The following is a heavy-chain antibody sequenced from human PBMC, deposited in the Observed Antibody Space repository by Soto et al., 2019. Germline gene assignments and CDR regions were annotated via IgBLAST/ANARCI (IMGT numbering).Heavy chain of an antibody. Sequence: ASVKVSCKASGYTFTSYAMHWVRQAPGQRLEWMGWINAGNGNTKYSQKFQGRVTITRDTSASTAYMELSSLRSEDTAVYYCAREPIIVAALGAFDIWGQGTMVTVSS. CDR3: AREPIIVAALGAFDI. D-gene: IGHD6-6*01. CDR1: GYTFTSYA. V-gene: IGHV1-3*01. J-gene: IGHJ3*02. CDR2: INAGNGNT.